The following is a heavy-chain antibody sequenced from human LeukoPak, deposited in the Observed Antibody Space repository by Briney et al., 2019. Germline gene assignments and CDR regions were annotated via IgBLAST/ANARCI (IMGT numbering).Heavy chain of an antibody. CDR2: INPSGCST. CDR1: GYTFTSYY. CDR3: ARDQSYYGSGSLFDY. J-gene: IGHJ4*02. Sequence: ASVKVSCKASGYTFTSYYMHWVRPAPGQGPEGMGIINPSGCSTNFAQKFQGRVTMTRDTSTSTVYMELSSLRSEDTAVYYCARDQSYYGSGSLFDYWGQGTLVTVSS. D-gene: IGHD3-10*01. V-gene: IGHV1-46*01.